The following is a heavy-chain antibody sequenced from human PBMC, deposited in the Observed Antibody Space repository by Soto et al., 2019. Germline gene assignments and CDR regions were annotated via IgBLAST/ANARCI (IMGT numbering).Heavy chain of an antibody. Sequence: VGSLRLSCAASGFTFSSYEMNWVRQAPGKGLEWVSYISSSGSTIYYADSVKGRFTISRDNAKNSLYLQMNSLRAEDTAVYYCARESPYDFWSGYSPSGMDVWGQGTTVTVSS. CDR3: ARESPYDFWSGYSPSGMDV. CDR1: GFTFSSYE. J-gene: IGHJ6*02. D-gene: IGHD3-3*01. CDR2: ISSSGSTI. V-gene: IGHV3-48*03.